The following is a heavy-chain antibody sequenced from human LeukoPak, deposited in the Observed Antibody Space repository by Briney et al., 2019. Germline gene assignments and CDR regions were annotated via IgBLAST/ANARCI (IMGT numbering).Heavy chain of an antibody. CDR1: GFTFSNYA. CDR2: ISSSADNT. J-gene: IGHJ3*02. Sequence: PGGSLRLSCAASGFTFSNYAMSWVRQAPGKGLEWVSSISSSADNTYHADSVRGRFTISRDNSKNTLYLQMNSLRAEDTAVYYCAKDFGELLYGDSFDIWGQGTMVTVSS. D-gene: IGHD3-10*01. V-gene: IGHV3-23*01. CDR3: AKDFGELLYGDSFDI.